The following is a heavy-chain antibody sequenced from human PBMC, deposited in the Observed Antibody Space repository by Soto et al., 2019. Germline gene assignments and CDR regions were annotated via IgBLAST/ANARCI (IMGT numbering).Heavy chain of an antibody. Sequence: GGSLRLSCAASGFTFSSYAMSWVRQAPGKGLEWVSAISGSGGSTYYADSVKGRFTISRDNSKNTLYLQMNSLRAEDTAVYYCAKSLGVPAAMYYYYYMDVWGKGTTVTVSS. CDR2: ISGSGGST. V-gene: IGHV3-23*01. D-gene: IGHD2-2*01. CDR1: GFTFSSYA. CDR3: AKSLGVPAAMYYYYYMDV. J-gene: IGHJ6*03.